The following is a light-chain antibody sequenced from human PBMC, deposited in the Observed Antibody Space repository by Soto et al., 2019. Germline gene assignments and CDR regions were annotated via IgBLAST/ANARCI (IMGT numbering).Light chain of an antibody. CDR1: QSIGYY. J-gene: IGKJ1*01. CDR2: AAS. Sequence: DIQITQSPSSLSASVGDRVTITCRASQSIGYYLNWYQQKPGKAPKLLIYAASSLQSGVPSRFSGSGSGTDFTLTISSLQPEDFATYFCQQSYSLRGTFGQGTKVDIK. V-gene: IGKV1-39*01. CDR3: QQSYSLRGT.